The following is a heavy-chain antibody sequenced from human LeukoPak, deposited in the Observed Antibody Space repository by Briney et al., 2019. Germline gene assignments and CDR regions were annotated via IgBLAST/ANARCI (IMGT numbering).Heavy chain of an antibody. CDR1: GGSISSYY. V-gene: IGHV4-4*07. CDR3: ARETIRLQADY. D-gene: IGHD2-21*01. CDR2: IYTSGST. Sequence: SETLSLTCTVSGGSISSYYWSWIRQPAGKGLEWIGRIYTSGSTNYNPSLKSRVTMSVDTSKNRFSLKPSSVTAADTAVYYCARETIRLQADYWGQGTLVTVSS. J-gene: IGHJ4*02.